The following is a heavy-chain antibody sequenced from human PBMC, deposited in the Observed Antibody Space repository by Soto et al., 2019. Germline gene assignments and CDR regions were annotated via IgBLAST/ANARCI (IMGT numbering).Heavy chain of an antibody. V-gene: IGHV3-64D*06. J-gene: IGHJ4*02. CDR1: GFTFGSYA. CDR2: INSNGGST. Sequence: GSLRLSCSASGFTFGSYAMHWVRQAPGKGLEYVSAINSNGGSTYYADSVKGRFTISRDNSKNTLYLQMSSLRAEDTAMYYCVKDPEPEYYYDSSGYYRYWGQGTRVTVSS. CDR3: VKDPEPEYYYDSSGYYRY. D-gene: IGHD3-22*01.